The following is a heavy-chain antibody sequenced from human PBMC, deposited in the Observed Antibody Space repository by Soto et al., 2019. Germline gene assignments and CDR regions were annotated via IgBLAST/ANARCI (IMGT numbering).Heavy chain of an antibody. J-gene: IGHJ4*02. CDR2: IIPVLVRA. D-gene: IGHD5-18*01. CDR3: ARGPWTQEGPKYYFDF. Sequence: QVPLVQSGAEVKKPGSSVKVSCKASGGTFDTFAFSWVRQAPGQGLEWLGGIIPVLVRANYAQRFQDRVSASADGSTSTAFMELSSLNSDDTAVYYCARGPWTQEGPKYYFDFWGQGTLVTVSS. CDR1: GGTFDTFA. V-gene: IGHV1-69*01.